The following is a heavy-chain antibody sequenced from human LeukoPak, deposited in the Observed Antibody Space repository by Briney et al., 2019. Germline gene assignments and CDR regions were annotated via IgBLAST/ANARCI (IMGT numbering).Heavy chain of an antibody. CDR3: STGGYRSGLDY. D-gene: IGHD5-18*01. Sequence: PGGSLRLSCAASGFTVSSNYMSWVRQAPGKGLEWVGRIKSKTDGGTINYAAPVKGRFTISRDDSKNTLYLHMNSLKTEDTAVYYCSTGGYRSGLDYWGQGTLVTVSS. J-gene: IGHJ4*02. V-gene: IGHV3-15*06. CDR1: GFTVSSNY. CDR2: IKSKTDGGTI.